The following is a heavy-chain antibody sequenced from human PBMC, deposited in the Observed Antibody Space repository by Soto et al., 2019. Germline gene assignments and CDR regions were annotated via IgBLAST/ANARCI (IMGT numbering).Heavy chain of an antibody. CDR2: IYPRDSDT. D-gene: IGHD6-19*01. CDR1: GDSFTGFW. J-gene: IGHJ4*02. Sequence: GESLKISCKVSGDSFTGFWIGWVRQMPGKGLEWLGSIYPRDSDTRYSPSFQGQVTISADKSLSTAYLQWNSLQASDTAIYYCARQHPLDSRVWYTWGQGTLVTVYS. CDR3: ARQHPLDSRVWYT. V-gene: IGHV5-51*01.